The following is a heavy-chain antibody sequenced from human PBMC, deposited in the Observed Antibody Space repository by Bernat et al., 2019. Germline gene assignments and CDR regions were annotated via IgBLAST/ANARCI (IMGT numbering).Heavy chain of an antibody. V-gene: IGHV3-53*04. D-gene: IGHD1-26*01. CDR2: IYSGGST. CDR1: GFTVSGNY. Sequence: EVQLVESGGGLVQPGGSLRLSCAASGFTVSGNYMSWVRQAPGKGLEWVSVIYSGGSTYYADSVKGRFTISRHNSKNTLFLQMNRLRAEDTAVYYCASHSGSYSPEYFQHWGQGTLVTVSS. CDR3: ASHSGSYSPEYFQH. J-gene: IGHJ1*01.